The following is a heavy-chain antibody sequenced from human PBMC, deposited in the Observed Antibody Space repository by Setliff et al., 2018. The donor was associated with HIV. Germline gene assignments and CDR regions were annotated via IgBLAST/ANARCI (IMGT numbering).Heavy chain of an antibody. CDR2: LHYTGTT. J-gene: IGHJ3*02. V-gene: IGHV4-39*01. Sequence: SETLSLTCTVSGASINSGSHNWGWIRQPPGKGLEWIATLHYTGTTYYNPSLKSRVTISTDTFKIQFSLKLSSVTAADTAVYYCARRIQLRDSSGRSCWTFDIWGQGTMVTVSS. CDR3: ARRIQLRDSSGRSCWTFDI. D-gene: IGHD2-15*01. CDR1: GASINSGSHN.